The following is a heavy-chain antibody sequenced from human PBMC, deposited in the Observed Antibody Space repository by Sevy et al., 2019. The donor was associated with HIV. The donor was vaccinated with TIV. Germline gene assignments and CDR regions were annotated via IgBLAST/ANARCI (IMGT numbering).Heavy chain of an antibody. D-gene: IGHD2-8*01. CDR1: GFTFSSYD. J-gene: IGHJ5*02. V-gene: IGHV3-48*03. Sequence: GGSLRLSCTASGFTFSSYDMNWVRQAPGKGLEWVSKISSSGRSIYYADSVKGRFTISRDNAKNSLNLQMNSLGAEDTAVYYCTRNGGAFDNGFDPWGQGTLVTVSS. CDR3: TRNGGAFDNGFDP. CDR2: ISSSGRSI.